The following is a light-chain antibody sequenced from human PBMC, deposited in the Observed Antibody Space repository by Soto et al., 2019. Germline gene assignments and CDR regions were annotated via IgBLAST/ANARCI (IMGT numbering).Light chain of an antibody. J-gene: IGLJ1*01. Sequence: QSVLTQPASVSGSPLQSITISCTGTSSDVGGYNYVSWYQQHPGKAPKRMIYDVSNRPSGVSNRFSGSKSGNTASLTISGLQAEDEADYYCSSYTSSSTPYVFGTGTKVTVL. CDR1: SSDVGGYNY. CDR3: SSYTSSSTPYV. CDR2: DVS. V-gene: IGLV2-14*01.